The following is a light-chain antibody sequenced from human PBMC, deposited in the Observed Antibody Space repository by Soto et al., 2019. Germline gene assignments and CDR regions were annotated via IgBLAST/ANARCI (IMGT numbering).Light chain of an antibody. Sequence: QSVLTQSPSASASLGASVKLTCTLSSGHSSYAIAWHQQQPEKGPRYLMKLNCDGSHSKGDGIPDRFSGSSSGAERYLTISSLQSEDEADYYCQTWGTGIHYVFGTGTKVTVL. J-gene: IGLJ1*01. CDR1: SGHSSYA. V-gene: IGLV4-69*01. CDR2: LNCDGSH. CDR3: QTWGTGIHYV.